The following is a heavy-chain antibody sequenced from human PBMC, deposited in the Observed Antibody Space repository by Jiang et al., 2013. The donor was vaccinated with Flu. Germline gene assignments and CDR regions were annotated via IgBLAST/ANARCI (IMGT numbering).Heavy chain of an antibody. V-gene: IGHV4-39*01. Sequence: GSGLVKPSETLSLTCTVSGGSISSSSYYWGWIRQPPGKGLEWIGSIYYSGSTYYNPSLKSRVTISADTSKNQFSLKLSSVTAADTAVYYCARQAGRATTRAFDIWGQGT. CDR3: ARQAGRATTRAFDI. CDR1: GGSISSSSYY. D-gene: IGHD1-1*01. CDR2: IYYSGST. J-gene: IGHJ3*02.